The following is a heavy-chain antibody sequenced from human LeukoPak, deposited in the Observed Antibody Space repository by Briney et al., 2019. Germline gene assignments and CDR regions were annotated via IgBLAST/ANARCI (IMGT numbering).Heavy chain of an antibody. V-gene: IGHV3-30-3*01. J-gene: IGHJ4*02. Sequence: PGGSLRLSCAASGFTFSSYAMHWVRQAPGKGLEWVAVISYDGSNKYYADSVMGRFTISRDNSKNTLYLQMNSLRAEDTAVYYCARTEGIWFGELSYFDYWGQGTLVTVSS. CDR1: GFTFSSYA. CDR2: ISYDGSNK. D-gene: IGHD3-10*01. CDR3: ARTEGIWFGELSYFDY.